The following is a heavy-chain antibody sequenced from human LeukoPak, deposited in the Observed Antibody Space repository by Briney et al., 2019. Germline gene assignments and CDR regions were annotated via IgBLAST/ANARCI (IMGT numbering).Heavy chain of an antibody. Sequence: ASVKVSCKASGYTFTGYYMHWVRQAPGQGLEWMVWINPNSGGTNYAQKFQGRVTMTRDTSISTAYMELSRLRSDDTAVYYCARDMYYYDSSGYHDYWGQGTLVTVSS. CDR1: GYTFTGYY. CDR2: INPNSGGT. V-gene: IGHV1-2*02. J-gene: IGHJ4*02. D-gene: IGHD3-22*01. CDR3: ARDMYYYDSSGYHDY.